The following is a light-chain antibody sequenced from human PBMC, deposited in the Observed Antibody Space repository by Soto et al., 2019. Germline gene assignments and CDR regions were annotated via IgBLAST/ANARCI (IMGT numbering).Light chain of an antibody. CDR3: QQYHDWPLT. V-gene: IGKV3-15*01. Sequence: EIVMTQSRAILSVSPGERATLSCRATESVSSNLAWYQQKPGQAPRLLISGASTRATGTPVRFSGSGSGTDCSLTISRLQSEDCVFYYCQQYHDWPLTFGPGTKVDIK. CDR2: GAS. CDR1: ESVSSN. J-gene: IGKJ3*01.